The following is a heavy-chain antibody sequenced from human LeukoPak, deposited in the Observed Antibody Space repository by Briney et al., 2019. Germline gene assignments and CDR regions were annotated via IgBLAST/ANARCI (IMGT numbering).Heavy chain of an antibody. CDR2: IYPGDSDT. V-gene: IGHV5-51*01. Sequence: GESLKISCKGSRYSFTSYWIGWVRQMPGKGLECMGIIYPGDSDTRYSPSFQGQVTISADKSISTAYLQWSSLKASDTAMYYCARTRNSNYRNFDYWGQGTLVTVSS. CDR3: ARTRNSNYRNFDY. D-gene: IGHD4-11*01. J-gene: IGHJ4*02. CDR1: RYSFTSYW.